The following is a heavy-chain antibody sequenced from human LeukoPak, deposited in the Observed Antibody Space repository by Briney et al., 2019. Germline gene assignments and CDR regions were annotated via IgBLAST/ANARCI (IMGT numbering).Heavy chain of an antibody. CDR1: GGSISSGGYY. CDR2: IYYSGST. V-gene: IGHV4-31*03. J-gene: IGHJ4*02. Sequence: SETLSLTCTVSGGSISSGGYYWSWIRQHPGKGLEWIGYIYYSGSTYYNPSLKSRVTISVDTSKNQFSLKLSSVTAADTAVYYCARGSGGYDYYFDYWGQGTLVTVSS. D-gene: IGHD5-12*01. CDR3: ARGSGGYDYYFDY.